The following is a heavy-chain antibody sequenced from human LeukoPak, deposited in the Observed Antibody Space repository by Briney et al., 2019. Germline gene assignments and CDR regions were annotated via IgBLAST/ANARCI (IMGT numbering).Heavy chain of an antibody. V-gene: IGHV3-30*04. Sequence: PGGSLRLSCAASGFTFSSYAMHWVRQAPGKGLEWLAVISYDGSNKYYADSVKGRFTISRDNSKNTLYLQMNSLRAEDTAVYYCASGEDLFDYWGQGTLVTVSS. CDR2: ISYDGSNK. CDR3: ASGEDLFDY. J-gene: IGHJ4*02. D-gene: IGHD3-10*01. CDR1: GFTFSSYA.